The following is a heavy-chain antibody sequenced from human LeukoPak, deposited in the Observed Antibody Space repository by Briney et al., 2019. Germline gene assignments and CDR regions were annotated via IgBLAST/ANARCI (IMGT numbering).Heavy chain of an antibody. D-gene: IGHD2-15*01. CDR2: INHSGST. V-gene: IGHV4-34*01. J-gene: IGHJ6*02. CDR1: GGSFSGYY. Sequence: SETLSLTCAVYGGSFSGYYWSWIRQPPEKGLEWIGEINHSGSTNYNPSLKSRVAISVDTSKNQFSLKLSSVTAADTAVYYCARGLGYCSGGSCYGPYYYYYGMDVWGQGTTVTVSS. CDR3: ARGLGYCSGGSCYGPYYYYYGMDV.